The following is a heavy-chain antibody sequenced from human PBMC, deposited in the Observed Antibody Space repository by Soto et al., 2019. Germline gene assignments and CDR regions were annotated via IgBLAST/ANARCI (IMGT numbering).Heavy chain of an antibody. D-gene: IGHD3-16*01. CDR3: ARHGLGDDYIWGSYEGSLDS. Sequence: SETLSLTCTVSGGSISSYYWSWIRQPPRKGLEWIGYIYYSGSTNYNPSLKSRVTISVDTSKNQFSLKLSSVTAADTAVYFCARHGLGDDYIWGSYEGSLDSWGQGTLVTVSS. J-gene: IGHJ4*02. CDR1: GGSISSYY. V-gene: IGHV4-59*08. CDR2: IYYSGST.